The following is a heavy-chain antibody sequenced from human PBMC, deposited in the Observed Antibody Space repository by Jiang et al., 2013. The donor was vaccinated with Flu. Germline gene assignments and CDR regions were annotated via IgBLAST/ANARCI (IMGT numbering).Heavy chain of an antibody. V-gene: IGHV1-2*02. CDR3: AREVNRGRENWFDP. J-gene: IGHJ5*02. D-gene: IGHD3-16*01. CDR1: GYTFSDYY. Sequence: QLVESGADVKKAGASVKVSCKTSGYTFSDYYIHWVRQAPGQGLQWMGWINPNSGGAKYAEMFQGRVTMTRDTSITTAYMELSGLRSDDTALYFCAREVNRGRENWFDPWGQGTLVTVSS. CDR2: INPNSGGA.